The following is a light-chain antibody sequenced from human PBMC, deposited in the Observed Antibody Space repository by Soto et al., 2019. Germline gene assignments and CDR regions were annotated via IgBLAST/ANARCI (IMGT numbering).Light chain of an antibody. CDR3: AAWDDSLSGHEL. CDR1: NSNIGKNY. V-gene: IGLV1-47*01. CDR2: RNN. J-gene: IGLJ2*01. Sequence: QSVLTQPPSASGPPGQRVTISCSGSNSNIGKNYVYWYRQLPGTAPKLLIYRNNQRPSGVPDRFSGSKSGTSASLAISGLRSEDEADYYCAAWDDSLSGHELFGGGTKLTVL.